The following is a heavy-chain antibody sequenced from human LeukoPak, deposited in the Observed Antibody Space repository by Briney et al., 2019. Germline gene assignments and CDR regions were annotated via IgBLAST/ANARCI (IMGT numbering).Heavy chain of an antibody. D-gene: IGHD7-27*01. J-gene: IGHJ4*02. CDR1: GFTFSYFT. Sequence: GGSLRLSCTASGFTFSYFTMHWVRQAPGKGLEWVSSISNGGDYKRYAGSVRGRLTISRDNARNSMFLQMNSLRIEDTAVYYCGRGHWGLDSWGQGTLVTVSS. CDR3: GRGHWGLDS. V-gene: IGHV3-21*01. CDR2: ISNGGDYK.